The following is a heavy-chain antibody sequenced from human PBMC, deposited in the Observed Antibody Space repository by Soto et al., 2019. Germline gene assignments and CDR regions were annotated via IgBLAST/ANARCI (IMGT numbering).Heavy chain of an antibody. CDR1: GFTFSSYE. Sequence: EVQLLESGGGVVHPGGSLRLSCEVSGFTFSSYEKYWVRQAPGKGLEWVAYISSSGETVYYAGSVPGRFTISRDNAKNSLYLQMSSLGAEDTAVYYCAREGFYAMDVWGQGTTVTVSS. J-gene: IGHJ6*02. V-gene: IGHV3-48*03. D-gene: IGHD2-2*01. CDR2: ISSSGETV. CDR3: AREGFYAMDV.